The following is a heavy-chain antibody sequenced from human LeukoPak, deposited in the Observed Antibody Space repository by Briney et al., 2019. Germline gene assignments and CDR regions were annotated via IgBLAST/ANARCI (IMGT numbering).Heavy chain of an antibody. D-gene: IGHD2-15*01. V-gene: IGHV3-21*01. CDR3: ARGRYCSGGSCYSFGY. Sequence: GGSLRLSCAASGFTFSSYSMNWVRQAPGKGLEWVSSISSSSSYIYYADSVKGRFTISRDNAKNSLYLQMNSLRAEDTAVYYCARGRYCSGGSCYSFGYWGQGTLVTVSS. J-gene: IGHJ4*02. CDR2: ISSSSSYI. CDR1: GFTFSSYS.